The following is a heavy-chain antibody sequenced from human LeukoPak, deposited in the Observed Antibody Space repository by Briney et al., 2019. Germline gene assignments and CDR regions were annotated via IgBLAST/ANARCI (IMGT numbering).Heavy chain of an antibody. V-gene: IGHV4-38-2*02. CDR3: ARVTAVVAATTFDY. J-gene: IGHJ4*02. CDR2: IYHSGST. D-gene: IGHD2-15*01. CDR1: GYSISSGYY. Sequence: SETLSLTCTVSGYSISSGYYWGWIRQPPGKGLEWIGSIYHSGSTYYNPSLKSRVTVSVDTSKNQFSLKLRSVTAADTAVYYCARVTAVVAATTFDYWGQGTLVTVSS.